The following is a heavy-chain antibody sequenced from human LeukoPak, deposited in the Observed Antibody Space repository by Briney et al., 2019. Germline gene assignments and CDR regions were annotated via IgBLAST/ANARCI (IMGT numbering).Heavy chain of an antibody. CDR3: AKLAYDSSGYYYVDY. CDR2: IRYDGSNK. J-gene: IGHJ4*02. Sequence: GGSLRLSCAASGFTFSSYGMHWVRQAPGKGLEWVAFIRYDGSNKYYADSVKGRFTISRDNSKNTLYLKMNTLRAEDTAVYYCAKLAYDSSGYYYVDYWGQGTLVTVSS. V-gene: IGHV3-30*02. CDR1: GFTFSSYG. D-gene: IGHD3-22*01.